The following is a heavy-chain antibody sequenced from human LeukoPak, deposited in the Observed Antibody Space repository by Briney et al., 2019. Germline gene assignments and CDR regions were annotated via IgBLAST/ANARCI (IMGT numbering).Heavy chain of an antibody. CDR2: LSNTNMI. CDR3: ARRGETAMVGDY. Sequence: GGSLRLSCAASGFTFSSYGMNWVRQAPGKGLEWLSYLSNTNMIHYAESVKGRFTISRDNAKNSLYPQMDGLRAEDTAVYYCARRGETAMVGDYWGRETLVTVSS. J-gene: IGHJ4*02. CDR1: GFTFSSYG. D-gene: IGHD5-18*01. V-gene: IGHV3-48*01.